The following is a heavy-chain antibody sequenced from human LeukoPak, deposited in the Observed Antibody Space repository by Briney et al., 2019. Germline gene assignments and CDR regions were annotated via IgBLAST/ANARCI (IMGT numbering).Heavy chain of an antibody. V-gene: IGHV4-34*01. CDR1: GGSFSGYY. CDR2: INHSGST. CDR3: ATGDYDFWSGYYTGIGY. J-gene: IGHJ4*02. D-gene: IGHD3-3*01. Sequence: PSETLSLTCAVYGGSFSGYYWSWIRQPPGKGLEWLGEINHSGSTNYNPSLKSRVTISVDTSKNQFSLKLSSVTAADTAVYYCATGDYDFWSGYYTGIGYWGQGTLVTVSS.